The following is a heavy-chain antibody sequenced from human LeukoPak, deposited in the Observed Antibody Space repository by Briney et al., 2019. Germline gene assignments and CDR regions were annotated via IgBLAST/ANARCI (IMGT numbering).Heavy chain of an antibody. CDR3: ARGVLWFGEFSRGGFDP. Sequence: PGGSLRLSCAASGFTFSSYWMHWVRQAPGKGLVWVSRINSDGSSTSYADSVKGRFTISRDNAKNTLYLQMNSLRAEDTAVYYCARGVLWFGEFSRGGFDPWGQGTLVTVSS. J-gene: IGHJ5*02. D-gene: IGHD3-10*01. CDR1: GFTFSSYW. CDR2: INSDGSST. V-gene: IGHV3-74*01.